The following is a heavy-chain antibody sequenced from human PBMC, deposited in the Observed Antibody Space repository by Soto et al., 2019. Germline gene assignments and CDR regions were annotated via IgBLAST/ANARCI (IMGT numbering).Heavy chain of an antibody. Sequence: GESLKISCKGSGYSFTSYWIGWVRQMPGKGLEWMGIIYPGDSDTRYSPSFQGQVPISADKSISTAYLQWSSLKASDTAMYYCAATRYYDFWSGYEPNWFDPWGQGTLVTVSS. CDR3: AATRYYDFWSGYEPNWFDP. CDR1: GYSFTSYW. CDR2: IYPGDSDT. J-gene: IGHJ5*02. V-gene: IGHV5-51*01. D-gene: IGHD3-3*01.